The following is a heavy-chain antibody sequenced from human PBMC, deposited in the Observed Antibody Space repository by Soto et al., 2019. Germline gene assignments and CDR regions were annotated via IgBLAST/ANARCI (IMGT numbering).Heavy chain of an antibody. CDR2: INQDGSET. CDR3: ARGDKYSGDY. J-gene: IGHJ4*02. Sequence: EVQLVESGGGLVQPGGSLRLSCAASGFTFGGYWMSWVRQAPGKGLEWVANINQDGSETYYVDSVKGRFTISRDNAKNSLYVQMNSLRAEDTAVYYCARGDKYSGDYWGQGTLVTVSS. V-gene: IGHV3-7*05. CDR1: GFTFGGYW. D-gene: IGHD5-18*01.